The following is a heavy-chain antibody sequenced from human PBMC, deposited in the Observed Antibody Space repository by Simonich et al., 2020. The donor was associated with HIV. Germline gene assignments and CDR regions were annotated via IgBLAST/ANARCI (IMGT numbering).Heavy chain of an antibody. CDR2: IYYRGST. CDR3: ASLWGNAFDI. Sequence: QVQLQQWGAGLLKPSETLSLTCAVYGGSFSGNYWRWIRQPPGKGRGWIGYIYYRGSTTYNPSLKSRVTISVDTSKNQFTLKLSSVTAADTAVYYCASLWGNAFDIWGQGTMVTVSS. D-gene: IGHD3-16*01. J-gene: IGHJ3*02. CDR1: GGSFSGNY. V-gene: IGHV4-34*11.